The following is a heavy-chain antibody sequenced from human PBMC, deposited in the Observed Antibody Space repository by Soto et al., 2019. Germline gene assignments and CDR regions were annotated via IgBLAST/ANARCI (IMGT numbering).Heavy chain of an antibody. CDR3: AKEGEYGYSAGETWFDS. D-gene: IGHD4-17*01. CDR2: INSDGSNT. V-gene: IGHV3-74*01. CDR1: GFTFFAYG. Sequence: EVQLLESGGGLVQPGGSLRLSCAASGFTFFAYGIHWVRQVPGKGLVWVSRINSDGSNTSYADSVRGRFTISRDNSKNTVYLQMNSLTAADTAVYYCAKEGEYGYSAGETWFDSGGQGSLVTVS. J-gene: IGHJ5*01.